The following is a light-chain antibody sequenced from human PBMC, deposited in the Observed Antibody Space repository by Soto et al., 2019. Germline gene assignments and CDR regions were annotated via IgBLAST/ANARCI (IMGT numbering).Light chain of an antibody. V-gene: IGKV1-39*01. CDR1: QGISVF. CDR2: AAS. CDR3: LQTYTRTFA. Sequence: DMQMTQSPSSLSASVGDTVTIDCRTSQGISVFLNWYRQKTGRAPELLIYAASNLHTGVSSRFSGARSGANFPLTITSLQPDDYATYYCLQTYTRTFAFGPGT. J-gene: IGKJ3*01.